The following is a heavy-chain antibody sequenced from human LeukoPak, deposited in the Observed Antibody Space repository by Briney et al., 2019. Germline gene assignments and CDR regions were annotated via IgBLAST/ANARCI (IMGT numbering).Heavy chain of an antibody. CDR2: INPNSGGT. D-gene: IGHD6-19*01. V-gene: IGHV1-2*02. CDR1: GYTFTGYY. CDR3: ARGSESSGWYWGKGANDY. Sequence: ASVKVSCKASGYTFTGYYMHWVRQAPGQGLEWMGWINPNSGGTNYAQKFQGRVTMTRDTSISTAYMELSRLRSDDTAEYYCARGSESSGWYWGKGANDYWGQGTLVTVSS. J-gene: IGHJ4*02.